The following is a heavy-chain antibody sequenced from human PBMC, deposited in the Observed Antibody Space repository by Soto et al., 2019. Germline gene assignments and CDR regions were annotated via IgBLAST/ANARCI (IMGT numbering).Heavy chain of an antibody. V-gene: IGHV3-23*01. CDR2: ISGSGGST. J-gene: IGHJ4*02. D-gene: IGHD3-10*01. CDR1: EFTFRSYA. Sequence: PGRSLILSSAASEFTFRSYAISWVRQSPGKGLEWVSAISGSGGSTYYADSVKGRFTISRDNSKNTQYLQMNSLRAEDTAVYYCAKDRVITMVRGVINNWGQGALVTVSS. CDR3: AKDRVITMVRGVINN.